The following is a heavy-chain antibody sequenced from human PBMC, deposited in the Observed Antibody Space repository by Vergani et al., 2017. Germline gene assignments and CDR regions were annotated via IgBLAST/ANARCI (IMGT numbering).Heavy chain of an antibody. CDR3: ARYGSANLPSFDY. D-gene: IGHD3-10*01. J-gene: IGHJ4*02. CDR1: GGFMPGLY. V-gene: IGHV4-59*01. Sequence: QVQLQESGPGVVKPSETLSLTCSVSGGFMPGLYWSWIRQSPGKRLEWIGYIYNTGTLKYNPSLKSRVTISIDTSKNQFSLNLTSVTAADTAVYYCARYGSANLPSFDYWGQGTLVTVSS. CDR2: IYNTGTL.